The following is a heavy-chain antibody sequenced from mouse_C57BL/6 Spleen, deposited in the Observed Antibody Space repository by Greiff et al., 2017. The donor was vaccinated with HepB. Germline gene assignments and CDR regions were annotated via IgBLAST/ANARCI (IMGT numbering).Heavy chain of an antibody. CDR1: GYTFTSYW. J-gene: IGHJ2*01. V-gene: IGHV1-50*01. CDR2: IDPSDSYT. D-gene: IGHD1-1*01. CDR3: ARRETTVVATDY. Sequence: QVQLQQPGAELVKPGASVKLSCKASGYTFTSYWMQWVKQRPGQGLEWIGEIDPSDSYTNYNQKFKGKATLTVETSSSTAYMQLSSLTSEDSAVYYCARRETTVVATDYWGQGTTLTVSS.